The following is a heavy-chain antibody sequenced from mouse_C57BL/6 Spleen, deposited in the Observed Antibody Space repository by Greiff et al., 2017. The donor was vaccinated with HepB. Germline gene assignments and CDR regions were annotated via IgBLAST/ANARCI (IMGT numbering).Heavy chain of an antibody. J-gene: IGHJ1*03. D-gene: IGHD2-4*01. CDR2: IDPSDSET. CDR3: ARYDYYWYFDV. CDR1: GYTFTSYW. Sequence: QVQLQQPGAELVRPGSSVKLSCKASGYTFTSYWMHWVKQRPIRGLEWIGNIDPSDSETHYNQKFKDKATLTVDKSSSTAYMQLSSLTSEDSAVYYCARYDYYWYFDVWGTGTTVTVSS. V-gene: IGHV1-52*01.